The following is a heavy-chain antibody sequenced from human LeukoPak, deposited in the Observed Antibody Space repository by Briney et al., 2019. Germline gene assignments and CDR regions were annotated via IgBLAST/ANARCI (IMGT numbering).Heavy chain of an antibody. CDR2: IYYSGST. J-gene: IGHJ4*02. CDR3: ARGSIAAAALYYFDY. V-gene: IGHV4-31*03. CDR1: GGSISSGGYY. D-gene: IGHD6-13*01. Sequence: SETLSLTCTVSGGSISSGGYYWSWIRQHPGKGLEWIGYIYYSGSTYYNPSLKSRVTISVDTSKNQFSLKLSSVTAADTAVYYCARGSIAAAALYYFDYWGQGTLVTVSS.